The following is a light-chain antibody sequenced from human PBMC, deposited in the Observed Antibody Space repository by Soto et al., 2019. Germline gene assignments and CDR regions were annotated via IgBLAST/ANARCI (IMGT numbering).Light chain of an antibody. J-gene: IGLJ2*01. Sequence: QSALTQPASVSGSPGQSITISCTGTSSDVGSYNLVSWYQHHPGKAPKLMIYEGTKRPSGVSNRFSGSKSGNTASLTISGLQAEDEADYYCCSYAGSSNVVFGGGTQLTVL. CDR3: CSYAGSSNVV. V-gene: IGLV2-23*01. CDR1: SSDVGSYNL. CDR2: EGT.